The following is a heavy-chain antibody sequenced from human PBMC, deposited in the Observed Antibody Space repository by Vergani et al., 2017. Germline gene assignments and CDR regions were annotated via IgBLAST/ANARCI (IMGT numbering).Heavy chain of an antibody. CDR1: GFPSSYYG. J-gene: IGHJ4*02. Sequence: QVHLVESGGGVVQPGRSLRLSCVVSGFPSSYYGMHWVRQAPGKGLEWVAVISYDGTQKYYADSVKGRFTISRDNSKSTLYLQMNSLRADDTAVYYCARGRQLDYWGQGTLVTVSS. D-gene: IGHD5-24*01. CDR2: ISYDGTQK. V-gene: IGHV3-30*03. CDR3: ARGRQLDY.